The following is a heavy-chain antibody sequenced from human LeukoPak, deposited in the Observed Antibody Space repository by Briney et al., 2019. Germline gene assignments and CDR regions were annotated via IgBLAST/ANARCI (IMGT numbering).Heavy chain of an antibody. CDR1: GGFSGGDY. J-gene: IGHJ3*02. CDR3: ARSLLWPTGASES. V-gene: IGHV4-34*01. CDR2: INHSGWT. D-gene: IGHD2-8*02. Sequence: PSETLSLTCAVYGGFSGGDYWTWIRQSPGKGLEWLGEINHSGWTNYNPSLESRVTISLDASRTQFSLKMNSLTAADTAVFFCARSLLWPTGASESWGQGTTVTVSS.